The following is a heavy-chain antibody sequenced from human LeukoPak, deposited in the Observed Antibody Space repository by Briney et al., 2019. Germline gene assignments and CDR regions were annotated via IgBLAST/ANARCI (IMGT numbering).Heavy chain of an antibody. V-gene: IGHV1-2*02. CDR2: INPISGGT. D-gene: IGHD5-12*01. Sequence: GASVKVSCKASGYTFTGYYMHWVRQAPGQGLEWMGWINPISGGTNYAQNFQGRVTMTRDTSIRTAYMELSRLRSDDTAVYYCARDRRVATTNFDYWGQGTLVTVSS. J-gene: IGHJ4*02. CDR3: ARDRRVATTNFDY. CDR1: GYTFTGYY.